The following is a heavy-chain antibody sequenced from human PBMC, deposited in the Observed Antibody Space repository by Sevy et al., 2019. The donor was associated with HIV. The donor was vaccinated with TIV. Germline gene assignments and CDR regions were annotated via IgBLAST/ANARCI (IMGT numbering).Heavy chain of an antibody. Sequence: GGSLRRSCAASGFTFSNAWMNWVRQAPGKGLGWVGRIKSKTDGETTEDPTPVRGRLTNSSDDSKSTIQLQLNSLKTEDTAIYYCTTDGLNYSGSGSYAFDIWGTGTMVTVSS. CDR2: IKSKTDGETT. V-gene: IGHV3-15*07. CDR1: GFTFSNAW. CDR3: TTDGLNYSGSGSYAFDI. J-gene: IGHJ3*02. D-gene: IGHD3-10*01.